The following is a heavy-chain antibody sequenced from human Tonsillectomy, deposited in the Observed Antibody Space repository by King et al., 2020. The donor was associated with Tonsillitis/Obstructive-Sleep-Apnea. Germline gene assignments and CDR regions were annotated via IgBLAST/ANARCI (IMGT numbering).Heavy chain of an antibody. Sequence: VQLVESGGGLVQPGGSLRLSCVASGFTFSSYDMHWVRQATGKGLEWVSAIGTAGDTYYPGSVKGRFTISRENAKNSLYLQMNGLRAGDTAVYYCARDGGSGSPYYMDVWGKGTTVTVSS. CDR3: ARDGGSGSPYYMDV. V-gene: IGHV3-13*04. J-gene: IGHJ6*04. CDR1: GFTFSSYD. CDR2: IGTAGDT. D-gene: IGHD3-10*01.